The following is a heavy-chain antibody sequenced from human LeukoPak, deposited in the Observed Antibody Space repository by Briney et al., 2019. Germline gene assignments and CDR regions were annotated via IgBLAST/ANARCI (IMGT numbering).Heavy chain of an antibody. J-gene: IGHJ3*02. D-gene: IGHD3-22*01. Sequence: GGSLRLSCAASGFTLSSYVVSWVRQAPGKGLQWVSAVRHSGGSTHYADSVKGRFTISRDNSKNTVYLQMNSLRAEDTAAYYCAKYYYDSSGHHCAFDIWGQGTMVTVSS. CDR1: GFTLSSYV. V-gene: IGHV3-23*01. CDR3: AKYYYDSSGHHCAFDI. CDR2: VRHSGGST.